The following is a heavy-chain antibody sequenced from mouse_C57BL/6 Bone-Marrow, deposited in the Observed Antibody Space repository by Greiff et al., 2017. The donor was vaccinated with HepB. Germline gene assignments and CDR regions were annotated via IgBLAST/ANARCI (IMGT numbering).Heavy chain of an antibody. CDR3: ASSIGAWFAY. D-gene: IGHD3-1*01. CDR2: IHPNSGST. CDR1: GYTFTSYW. Sequence: QVQLQQPGAELVKPGASVKLSCKASGYTFTSYWMHWVKQRPGQGLEWIGMIHPNSGSTYYNEKFKSKATLTVDKSSSTDYMQLSSLTSEDSAVYYCASSIGAWFAYWGQGTLVTVSA. J-gene: IGHJ3*01. V-gene: IGHV1-64*01.